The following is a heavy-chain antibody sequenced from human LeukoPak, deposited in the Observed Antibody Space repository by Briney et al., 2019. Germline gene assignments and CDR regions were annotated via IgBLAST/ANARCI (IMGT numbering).Heavy chain of an antibody. Sequence: GGSLRLSCAASGFTFSDYYMSWIRQAPGKGLEWVSYISSSGSTIYYADSVKGRFTISRDNAKNSLYLQMNSLRSDDTAVYYCARDLDLGKSSTPPEPAYGGNRALGYWGQGTLVTVSS. D-gene: IGHD4-23*01. V-gene: IGHV3-11*01. CDR3: ARDLDLGKSSTPPEPAYGGNRALGY. CDR2: ISSSGSTI. J-gene: IGHJ4*02. CDR1: GFTFSDYY.